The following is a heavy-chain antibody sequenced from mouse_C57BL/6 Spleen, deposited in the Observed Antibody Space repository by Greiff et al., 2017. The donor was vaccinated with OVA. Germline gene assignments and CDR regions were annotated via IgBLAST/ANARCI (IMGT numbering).Heavy chain of an antibody. CDR3: ARSLVVYGNYRYYAMDY. CDR1: GYTFTSYW. D-gene: IGHD2-1*01. Sequence: QQSCQASGYTFTSYWMHWVKQRPGQGLEWIGEIDPSDSYTNYNQKFKGKSTLTVDKSSSTAYMQLSSLTSEDSAVYYCARSLVVYGNYRYYAMDYWGQGTSVTVSS. J-gene: IGHJ4*01. CDR2: IDPSDSYT. V-gene: IGHV1-69*01.